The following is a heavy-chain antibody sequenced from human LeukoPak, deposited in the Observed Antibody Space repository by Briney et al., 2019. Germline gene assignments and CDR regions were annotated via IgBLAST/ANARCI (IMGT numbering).Heavy chain of an antibody. CDR3: ARSALKYYSSGSYF. V-gene: IGHV1-18*04. D-gene: IGHD3-10*01. CDR2: ISTKNDKT. Sequence: ASVKVSCKASGYSFDNYGFSWMRQAPGQGLEWMGWISTKNDKTNYAPKFQDRVTMTTDTSTGTAYMELRNLRSDDTAVYYCARSALKYYSSGSYFWGQGTLVTVSS. J-gene: IGHJ4*02. CDR1: GYSFDNYG.